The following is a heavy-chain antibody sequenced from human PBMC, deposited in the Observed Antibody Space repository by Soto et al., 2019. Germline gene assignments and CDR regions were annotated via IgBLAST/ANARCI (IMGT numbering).Heavy chain of an antibody. V-gene: IGHV4-30-2*01. CDR1: GGSISSGGYS. J-gene: IGHJ4*02. CDR2: IYHSGST. CDR3: ASSHAGSHITAAIH. D-gene: IGHD6-13*01. Sequence: QLQLQESGSGLVKPSQTLSLTCAVSGGSISSGGYSWNWIRQPPGKGLEWIGYIYHSGSTYYNPSLKSRVPISVDSSKNQIYLKLSSVTAANTAVYYGASSHAGSHITAAIHWGQGTLVTVSS.